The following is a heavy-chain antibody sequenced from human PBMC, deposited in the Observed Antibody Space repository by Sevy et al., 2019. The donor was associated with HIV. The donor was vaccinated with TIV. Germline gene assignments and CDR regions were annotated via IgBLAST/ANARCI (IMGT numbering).Heavy chain of an antibody. D-gene: IGHD1-26*01. V-gene: IGHV4-59*08. J-gene: IGHJ4*02. Sequence: SETLSLTCTVSGGSITSLYWNWIRPPPGKGLEWIANIYYNGHINYNPSLKSRVTLSLYTSKNQLSLRLSSVTAADTAMYYCAGENAWGRGYSWGQGTLVTVSS. CDR1: GGSITSLY. CDR2: IYYNGHI. CDR3: AGENAWGRGYS.